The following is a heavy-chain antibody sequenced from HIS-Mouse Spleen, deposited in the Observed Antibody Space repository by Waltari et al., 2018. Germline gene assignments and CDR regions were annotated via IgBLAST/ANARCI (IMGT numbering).Heavy chain of an antibody. D-gene: IGHD6-19*01. Sequence: QVTLRESGPALVKPTQTLTLTCTFSGFSLSPRGMCVSLIRQPPGKALECLARIDWDDDKYYSTSLKTRLTISKDTSKNQVVLTMTNMDPVDTATYYCARIAEGYSSGWYAFDYWGQGTLVTVSS. CDR1: GFSLSPRGMC. CDR3: ARIAEGYSSGWYAFDY. CDR2: IDWDDDK. J-gene: IGHJ4*02. V-gene: IGHV2-70*15.